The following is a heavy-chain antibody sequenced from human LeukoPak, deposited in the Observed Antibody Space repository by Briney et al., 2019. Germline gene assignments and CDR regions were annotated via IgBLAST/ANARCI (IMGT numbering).Heavy chain of an antibody. CDR1: GFTFGDYA. V-gene: IGHV3-23*01. D-gene: IGHD1-26*01. J-gene: IGHJ5*02. Sequence: GGSLRLSCTASGFTFGDYAMSWFRQAPGKGLEWVSDISGSGSNTYYADSVKGRFTISRDNSKNTLYLQMNSLRVEDTAVYYCAKKYSTGLDPWGQGTLVTVSS. CDR3: AKKYSTGLDP. CDR2: ISGSGSNT.